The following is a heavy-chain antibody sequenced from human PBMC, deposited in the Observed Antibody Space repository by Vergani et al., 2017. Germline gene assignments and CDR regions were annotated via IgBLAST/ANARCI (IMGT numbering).Heavy chain of an antibody. D-gene: IGHD6-19*01. Sequence: EVQLVQSGAEVKKPGASLRISCKGSGYSFTSYWISWVRQMPGKGLEWMGRIDPSDSYTNYSPSFQGHVTISADKSISTAYLQWSSLKASDTAMYSCAIQPGYSSGWYQYEPYYFDYWGQGTLVTVSS. CDR1: GYSFTSYW. V-gene: IGHV5-10-1*03. CDR2: IDPSDSYT. J-gene: IGHJ4*02. CDR3: AIQPGYSSGWYQYEPYYFDY.